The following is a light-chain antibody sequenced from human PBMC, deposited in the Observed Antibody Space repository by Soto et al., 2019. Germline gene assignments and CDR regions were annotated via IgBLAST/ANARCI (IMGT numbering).Light chain of an antibody. CDR1: QSVSRY. V-gene: IGKV3-11*01. CDR3: QQRSNRPT. J-gene: IGKJ1*01. Sequence: IVLTQSPATLALSPGERATLSCRASQSVSRYLAWYQQKPGQAPSLLVYDASNRAAGIPTRFSGSGSGTDSTLTISSLEPEDFAVYYCQQRSNRPTFGQGTKLDIK. CDR2: DAS.